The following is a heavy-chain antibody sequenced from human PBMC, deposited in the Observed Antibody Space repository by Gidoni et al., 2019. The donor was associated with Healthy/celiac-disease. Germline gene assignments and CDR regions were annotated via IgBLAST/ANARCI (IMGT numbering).Heavy chain of an antibody. CDR3: ARDYDYGGFPDY. CDR2: IYYSGST. CDR1: GGSISSYY. V-gene: IGHV4-59*01. Sequence: QVQLQESGPGLVKPSETLSLTCTVPGGSISSYYWSWIRQPPGKGLEWIGYIYYSGSTNYNPSLKSRVTISVDTSKNQFSLKLSSVTAADTAVYYCARDYDYGGFPDYWGQGTLVTVSS. D-gene: IGHD4-17*01. J-gene: IGHJ4*02.